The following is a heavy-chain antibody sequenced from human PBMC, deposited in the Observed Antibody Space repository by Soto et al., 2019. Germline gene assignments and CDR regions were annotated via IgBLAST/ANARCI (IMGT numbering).Heavy chain of an antibody. J-gene: IGHJ4*02. V-gene: IGHV3-30*03. Sequence: QVQLVESGGGVVQPGKSLRLSCAASGFIFSNYGMHWVRQAPGKGLEWGAIILHDGSNKYYADSVKGRFVISRDNSKNTLYLQMNSLRAEDTAVYYCARGLPADCWGQGSLVTVSS. CDR2: ILHDGSNK. CDR1: GFIFSNYG. CDR3: ARGLPADC. D-gene: IGHD5-12*01.